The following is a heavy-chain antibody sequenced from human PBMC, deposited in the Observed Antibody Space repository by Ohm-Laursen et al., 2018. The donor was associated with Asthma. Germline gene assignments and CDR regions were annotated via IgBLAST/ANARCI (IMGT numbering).Heavy chain of an antibody. V-gene: IGHV2-70*12. CDR2: IDWDDDQ. CDR1: RFSLRTSGMR. CDR3: ARVRYSSGWYGPFDY. J-gene: IGHJ4*02. Sequence: TQTLTLTCTFSRFSLRTSGMRVSWIRQPPGKALEWLALIDWDDDQYYGRSLKTRLTISKDTSKNQVVLTMTNMDPVDTATYYCARVRYSSGWYGPFDYWGQGTLVTVSS. D-gene: IGHD6-19*01.